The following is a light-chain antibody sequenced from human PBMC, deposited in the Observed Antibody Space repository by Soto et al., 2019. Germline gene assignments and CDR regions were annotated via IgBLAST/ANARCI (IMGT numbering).Light chain of an antibody. Sequence: DIQVTQSPPTLSASVGDRVTITCRASQTISTWMAWYQQKPGKAPKLLVYDASTLQSGVASRFSGSGFGTEFTLTISSLQPDDFATYYCQQYNSYFWTFGQGTKVDIK. J-gene: IGKJ1*01. CDR2: DAS. V-gene: IGKV1-5*01. CDR1: QTISTW. CDR3: QQYNSYFWT.